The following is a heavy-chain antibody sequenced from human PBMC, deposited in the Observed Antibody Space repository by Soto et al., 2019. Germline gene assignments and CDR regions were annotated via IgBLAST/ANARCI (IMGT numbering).Heavy chain of an antibody. CDR1: CGSISSYY. J-gene: IGHJ4*02. V-gene: IGHV4-59*01. Sequence: SETLSLTCTVSCGSISSYYWSWIRQPPGKGLEWIGYIYYSGSTNYNPSLKSRVTISVDTSKNQFSLKLSSVTAADTAVYYCAGWYSSSWTLSFDYWGQGTLVTVS. CDR3: AGWYSSSWTLSFDY. D-gene: IGHD6-13*01. CDR2: IYYSGST.